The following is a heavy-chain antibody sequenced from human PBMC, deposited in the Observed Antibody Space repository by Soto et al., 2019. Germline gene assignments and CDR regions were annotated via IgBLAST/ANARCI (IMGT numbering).Heavy chain of an antibody. CDR1: GGTFSSYA. CDR2: IIPIFGTA. CDR3: AREVHYEDWYFDL. V-gene: IGHV1-69*01. J-gene: IGHJ2*01. Sequence: QVQLVQSGAEVKKPGSSVNVSCKASGGTFSSYAISWVRQAPGQGLEWMGGIIPIFGTANYGQKCQGRVTITADESTGAAYMELSSRSSEDTPVYYSAREVHYEDWYFDLWRRGTLVAFSS. D-gene: IGHD4-17*01.